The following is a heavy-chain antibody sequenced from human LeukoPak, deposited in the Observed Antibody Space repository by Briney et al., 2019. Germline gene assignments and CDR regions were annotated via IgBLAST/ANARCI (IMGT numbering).Heavy chain of an antibody. Sequence: PGGSLRLSCAASGFTFSSYGMHWVRQAPGKGLEWVAVISYDGSNKYYADSVKGRFTISRDNPKNTLYLQMNSLRVEDTTVYYCAKGQSMLVLVTSTFDYWGQGTLVTVSS. CDR3: AKGQSMLVLVTSTFDY. CDR1: GFTFSSYG. V-gene: IGHV3-30*18. J-gene: IGHJ4*02. D-gene: IGHD3-22*01. CDR2: ISYDGSNK.